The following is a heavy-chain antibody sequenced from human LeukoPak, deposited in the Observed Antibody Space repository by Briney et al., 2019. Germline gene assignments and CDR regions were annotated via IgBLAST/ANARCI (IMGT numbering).Heavy chain of an antibody. CDR3: AKVLRRYCSSTSCQEHDY. D-gene: IGHD2-2*01. CDR1: GFTFSSYG. CDR2: IRYDGSNK. V-gene: IGHV3-30*02. Sequence: GGSLRLSCAASGFTFSSYGMHWVRQAPGKGLEWVAFIRYDGSNKYYADSVKGRFTISRDNSKNTLYLQMNSLRAEDTAVYYCAKVLRRYCSSTSCQEHDYWGQGTLVTVSS. J-gene: IGHJ4*02.